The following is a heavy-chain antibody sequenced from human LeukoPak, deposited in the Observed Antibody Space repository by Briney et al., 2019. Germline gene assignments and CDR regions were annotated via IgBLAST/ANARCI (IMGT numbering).Heavy chain of an antibody. CDR3: ASSSSWYYFDY. CDR2: IYYSGST. J-gene: IGHJ4*02. CDR1: GGSITSSSYY. Sequence: SETLSLPCTVSGGSITSSSYYWGWIRQPPGKGLEWIGSIYYSGSTYYNPSLKSRVTISVDTSKNQFSLKLSSVTAADTAVYYCASSSSWYYFDYWGQGTLVTVSS. V-gene: IGHV4-39*01. D-gene: IGHD6-13*01.